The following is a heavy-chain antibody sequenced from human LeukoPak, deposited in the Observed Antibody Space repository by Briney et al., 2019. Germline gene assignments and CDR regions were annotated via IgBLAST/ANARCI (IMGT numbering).Heavy chain of an antibody. Sequence: LEASVTVSCKAYGYTFTGYYMHWVRQVPGQGLEWMGWINPNSGGTNYAQKFQGRVTMTRDTSISTAYMELSRLRADDTAVYYCARRADFQVVVVAAPMGYWGQGTLVSVSS. CDR1: GYTFTGYY. J-gene: IGHJ4*02. V-gene: IGHV1-2*03. CDR3: ARRADFQVVVVAAPMGY. CDR2: INPNSGGT. D-gene: IGHD2-15*01.